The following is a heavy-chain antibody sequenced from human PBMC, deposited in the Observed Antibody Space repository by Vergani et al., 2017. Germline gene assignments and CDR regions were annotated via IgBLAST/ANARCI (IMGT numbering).Heavy chain of an antibody. CDR3: AKDQRSIISGSYSGY. CDR2: ISGSGGST. CDR1: GFTFSSYA. D-gene: IGHD1-26*01. V-gene: IGHV3-23*01. Sequence: EVQLLESGGGLVQPGGSLRLSCAASGFTFSSYAMSWVRQAPGKGLEWVSAISGSGGSTYYADSVKGRFTISRDNSKNTPYLQMNSLRAEDTAVYYCAKDQRSIISGSYSGYWGQGTLVTVSS. J-gene: IGHJ4*02.